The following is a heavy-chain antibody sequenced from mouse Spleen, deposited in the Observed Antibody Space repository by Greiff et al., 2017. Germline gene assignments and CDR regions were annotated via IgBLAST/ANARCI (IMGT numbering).Heavy chain of an antibody. J-gene: IGHJ4*01. CDR2: IDPANGNT. Sequence: EVKLMESGAELVKPGASVKLSCTASGFNIKDTYMHWVKQRPEQGLEWIGRIDPANGNTKYDPKFQGKATITADTSSNTAYLQLSSLTSEDTAVYYCARKVRGLAMDYWGQGTSVTVSS. CDR3: ARKVRGLAMDY. CDR1: GFNIKDTY. D-gene: IGHD2-14*01. V-gene: IGHV14-3*02.